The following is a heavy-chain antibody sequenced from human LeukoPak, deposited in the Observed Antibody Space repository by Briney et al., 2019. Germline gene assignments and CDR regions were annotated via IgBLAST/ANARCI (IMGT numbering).Heavy chain of an antibody. J-gene: IGHJ4*02. V-gene: IGHV3-7*01. CDR2: IKHDGSDS. D-gene: IGHD4-17*01. CDR3: ARDRRPTIYGGLDS. Sequence: GGSLRLSCAASGFTFSDYYMSWIRQAPGKGLEWVANIKHDGSDSFYVDSVKGRFTISRDNSENSLYLQMHSLGVEDTAMYFCARDRRPTIYGGLDSWGQGTVVTVSS. CDR1: GFTFSDYY.